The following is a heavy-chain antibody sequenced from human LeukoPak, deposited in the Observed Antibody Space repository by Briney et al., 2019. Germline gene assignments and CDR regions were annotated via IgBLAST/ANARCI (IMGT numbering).Heavy chain of an antibody. CDR2: ISYDGSNK. CDR1: GFTFSSYA. Sequence: VGSLRLSCAASGFTFSSYAMHWVRQAPGKGLERGADISYDGSNKYYADSVKGRFSISRDNSKNTLYLQMNRLRAEDTAVYYCARDVGDFWSGYCDYWGQGTLVTVSS. CDR3: ARDVGDFWSGYCDY. D-gene: IGHD3-3*01. J-gene: IGHJ4*02. V-gene: IGHV3-30*04.